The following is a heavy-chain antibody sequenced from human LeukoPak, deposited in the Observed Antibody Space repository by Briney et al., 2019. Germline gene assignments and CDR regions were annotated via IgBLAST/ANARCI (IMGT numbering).Heavy chain of an antibody. CDR2: IYPGDSDT. D-gene: IGHD4-11*01. J-gene: IGHJ4*02. Sequence: GKSLKISCKGSGYTFNTYWIGWVRQMAGKGLEWMGIIYPGDSDTRYSPSFQGQVTISADKSISTAYLQWSSLKASDSAMYYCARLTTITLDFDYWGQGTLVTISS. V-gene: IGHV5-51*01. CDR3: ARLTTITLDFDY. CDR1: GYTFNTYW.